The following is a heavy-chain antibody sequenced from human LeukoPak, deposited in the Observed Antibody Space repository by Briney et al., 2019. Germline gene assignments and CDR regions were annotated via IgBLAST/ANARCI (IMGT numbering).Heavy chain of an antibody. D-gene: IGHD6-19*01. CDR3: ARQRSSGGYYYYYGMDV. J-gene: IGHJ6*02. Sequence: GESLKISCKGSGYSFTNYWIGWVRQMPGKGLEWMGIIYPGDSDIRYSPSFQGQVTISADKSISTAYLQWSSLKASDTAMYYCARQRSSGGYYYYYGMDVWGQGTTVTVSS. V-gene: IGHV5-51*01. CDR2: IYPGDSDI. CDR1: GYSFTNYW.